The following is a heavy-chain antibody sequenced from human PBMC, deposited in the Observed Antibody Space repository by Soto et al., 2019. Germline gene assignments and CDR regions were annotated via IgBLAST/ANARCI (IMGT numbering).Heavy chain of an antibody. J-gene: IGHJ4*02. CDR3: ARDVSRGDFWSGYYIGFDY. Sequence: ASVKISCKASGYTFTSYGISWVRQAPGQGLEWMGWISDYNGNTNYAQKLQGRVTMTTDTSTSTAYMELRSLRSDDTAVYYCARDVSRGDFWSGYYIGFDYWGQGTLVTVSS. CDR2: ISDYNGNT. D-gene: IGHD3-3*01. CDR1: GYTFTSYG. V-gene: IGHV1-18*01.